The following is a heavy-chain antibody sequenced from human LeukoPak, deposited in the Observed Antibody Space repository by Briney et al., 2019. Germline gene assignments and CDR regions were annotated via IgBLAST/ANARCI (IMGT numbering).Heavy chain of an antibody. V-gene: IGHV3-21*06. CDR1: GYTFSSYT. CDR3: ARDLAVAGHNWFDP. CDR2: ISSSSSDFI. D-gene: IGHD6-19*01. J-gene: IGHJ5*02. Sequence: GGSLRLSCVGSGYTFSSYTMNWVRQAPGKGLEWVSFISSSSSDFIYYADSVKGRFTISRDNAKNSLYLQMNSLRVEDTAVYYCARDLAVAGHNWFDPWGQGTLVIVSP.